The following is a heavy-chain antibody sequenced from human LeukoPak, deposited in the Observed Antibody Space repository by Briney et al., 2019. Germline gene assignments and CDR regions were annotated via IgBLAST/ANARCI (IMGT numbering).Heavy chain of an antibody. J-gene: IGHJ4*02. D-gene: IGHD5-18*01. CDR3: ARGPSGYSYVVFFDY. Sequence: PSETLSLTCTVSGGSISSGSYYWSWIRQPAGKGLEWIGRIYSSGRTNYNPSLKSRVTISVDTSKNQFSLKLSSVTAADTAVYYCARGPSGYSYVVFFDYWGQGTLVTVSS. V-gene: IGHV4-61*02. CDR1: GGSISSGSYY. CDR2: IYSSGRT.